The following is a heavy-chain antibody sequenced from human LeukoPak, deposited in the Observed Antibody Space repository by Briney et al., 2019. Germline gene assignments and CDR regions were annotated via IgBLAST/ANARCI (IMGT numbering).Heavy chain of an antibody. Sequence: GGSLRLSCAASGFTFSSCWMHWVRQAPGKGLVWVSRINSDGSSTSYADSVKGRFTISRDNAKNTLYLQMNSLRAEDTAVYYCAREGGDSSGYSPILDYWGQGTLVTVPS. V-gene: IGHV3-74*01. CDR2: INSDGSST. D-gene: IGHD3-22*01. CDR3: AREGGDSSGYSPILDY. J-gene: IGHJ4*02. CDR1: GFTFSSCW.